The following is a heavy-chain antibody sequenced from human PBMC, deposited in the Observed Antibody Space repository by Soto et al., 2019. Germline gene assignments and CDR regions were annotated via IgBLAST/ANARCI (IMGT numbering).Heavy chain of an antibody. V-gene: IGHV3-21*01. Sequence: PGGSLRLSCIGSGFSFSAYNMNWVRQAPGKGLEWVSSIKVGSSRIYQPVSMRGRFTISRDDARNSVYLQINSLRAEDTALYFCVRSPKIGVRGAFWGRGTQVTVSS. CDR3: VRSPKIGVRGAF. CDR1: GFSFSAYN. D-gene: IGHD3-16*01. CDR2: IKVGSSRI. J-gene: IGHJ1*01.